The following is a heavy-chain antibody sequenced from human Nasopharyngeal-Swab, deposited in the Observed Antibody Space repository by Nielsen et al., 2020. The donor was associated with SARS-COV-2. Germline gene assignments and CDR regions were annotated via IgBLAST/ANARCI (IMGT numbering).Heavy chain of an antibody. D-gene: IGHD3-22*01. CDR2: IYYNGST. Sequence: SETLFLTCTVSGGSISSYYWSWIRQPPGKGLEWIGYIYYNGSTNYNPSLKSRVTISVDTSKNQFSLKLSSVTAADTAVYYCASSMIAETYFDYWGQGTLVTVSS. CDR1: GGSISSYY. CDR3: ASSMIAETYFDY. V-gene: IGHV4-59*01. J-gene: IGHJ4*02.